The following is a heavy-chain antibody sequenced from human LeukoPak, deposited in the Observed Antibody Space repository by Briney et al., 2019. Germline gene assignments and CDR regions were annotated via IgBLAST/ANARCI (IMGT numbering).Heavy chain of an antibody. CDR1: GYTFTSYD. J-gene: IGHJ5*02. V-gene: IGHV1-8*03. Sequence: GASVKVSCKASGYTFTSYDINWVRQATGQGLEWMGWMNPNSGNTGYAQKFQGRVTITRNTSISTAYMELRSLRSDDTAVYYCARGGEYSSSHNWFDPWGQGTLVTVSS. CDR2: MNPNSGNT. D-gene: IGHD6-6*01. CDR3: ARGGEYSSSHNWFDP.